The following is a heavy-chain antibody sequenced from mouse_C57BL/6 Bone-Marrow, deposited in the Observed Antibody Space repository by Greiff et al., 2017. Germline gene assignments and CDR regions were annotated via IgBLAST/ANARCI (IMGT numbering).Heavy chain of an antibody. V-gene: IGHV1-19*01. CDR2: INPYNGGT. CDR3: ARPLRYAMDY. J-gene: IGHJ4*01. Sequence: DVKLQESGPVLVKPGASVKMSCKASGYTFTDYYMNWVKQSHGKSLEWIGVINPYNGGTSYNQKFKGKATLTVDKSSSTAYMELNSLTSEDSAVYYCARPLRYAMDYWGQGTSVTVSS. D-gene: IGHD1-1*01. CDR1: GYTFTDYY.